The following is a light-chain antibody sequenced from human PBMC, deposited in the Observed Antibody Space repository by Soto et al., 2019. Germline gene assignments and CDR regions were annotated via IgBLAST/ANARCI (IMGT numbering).Light chain of an antibody. V-gene: IGKV3-20*01. CDR1: QSVSSN. CDR2: GAS. CDR3: QQYGSSGT. J-gene: IGKJ1*01. Sequence: EIVLTQAPGTLYLSPGERATLSCRASQSVSSNLAWYQQKPGQAPRLLIYGASNRATGIPDRFSGSGSGTDFTLTISRLEPEDFAVYYCQQYGSSGTFGQGTKVDI.